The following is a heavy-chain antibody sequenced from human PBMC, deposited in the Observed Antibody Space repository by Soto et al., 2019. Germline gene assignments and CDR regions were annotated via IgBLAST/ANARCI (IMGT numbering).Heavy chain of an antibody. V-gene: IGHV4-31*03. CDR2: IYYNGNT. CDR1: GGSISRGGYY. D-gene: IGHD2-15*01. CDR3: ARCSLVVIPVPGFDP. Sequence: NPSETLSLTCTVSGGSISRGGYYWSWIRQHPGRGLEWIGYIYYNGNTYYNPSLKSRVTVSVDTSKNQFSLNVRSVTAADTAVYYCARCSLVVIPVPGFDPWGQGTLVTVSS. J-gene: IGHJ5*02.